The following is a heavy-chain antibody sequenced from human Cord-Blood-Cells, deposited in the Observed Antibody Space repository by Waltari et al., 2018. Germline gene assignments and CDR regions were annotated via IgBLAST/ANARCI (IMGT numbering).Heavy chain of an antibody. D-gene: IGHD2-2*03. CDR2: ISSSSSYI. Sequence: EVQLVESGGGLFNTGGSLRLSCAASGFTFSSYSLHWVRQAPGKGLEWVSSISSSSSYIYYADSVKGRFTISRDNAKNSLYLQMNSLRAEDTAVYYCARDLDNFDYWGQGTLVTVSS. CDR1: GFTFSSYS. CDR3: ARDLDNFDY. J-gene: IGHJ4*02. V-gene: IGHV3-21*01.